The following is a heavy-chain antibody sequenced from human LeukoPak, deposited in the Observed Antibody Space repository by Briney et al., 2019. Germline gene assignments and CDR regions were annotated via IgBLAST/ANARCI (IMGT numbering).Heavy chain of an antibody. D-gene: IGHD6-6*01. J-gene: IGHJ4*02. Sequence: GGSLRLSCAASGFTFDDYAMHWVRQAPGKGLEWVSGISWNSGSIGYADSVKGRFTISRDNAKNSLYLQMNSLRAEDTAVYYCAREMYSSSSGLTRWGQGTLVTVSS. V-gene: IGHV3-9*01. CDR1: GFTFDDYA. CDR2: ISWNSGSI. CDR3: AREMYSSSSGLTR.